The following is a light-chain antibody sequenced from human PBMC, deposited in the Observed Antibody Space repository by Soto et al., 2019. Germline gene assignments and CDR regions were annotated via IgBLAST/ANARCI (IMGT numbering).Light chain of an antibody. Sequence: QSALTQPASVSGFLGQSITMSCTGSSSDVGTFNLVSWFQQHPGKAPKLLIFEGTKRPSGVSDRFSGSKSGNTASLTISGLQAEDEADYYCSSYAGSNYPYVFGTGTKLTVL. J-gene: IGLJ1*01. CDR2: EGT. CDR1: SSDVGTFNL. V-gene: IGLV2-14*02. CDR3: SSYAGSNYPYV.